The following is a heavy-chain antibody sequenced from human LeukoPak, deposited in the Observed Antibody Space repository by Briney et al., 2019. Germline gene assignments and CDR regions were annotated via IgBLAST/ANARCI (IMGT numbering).Heavy chain of an antibody. Sequence: SETLSLTCTVSGGSISSGDYYWSWIRQPPGKGLEWIGYIYYSGSTYYNPSLKSRVTISVDTSKNQFSLKLSSVTAADTAVYYCAREVIVPAFFDYWGQGTLVTVSS. J-gene: IGHJ4*02. CDR1: GGSISSGDYY. CDR2: IYYSGST. V-gene: IGHV4-30-4*01. CDR3: AREVIVPAFFDY. D-gene: IGHD2-2*01.